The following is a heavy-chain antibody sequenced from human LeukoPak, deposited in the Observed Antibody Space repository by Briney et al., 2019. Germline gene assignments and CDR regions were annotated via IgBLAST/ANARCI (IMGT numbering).Heavy chain of an antibody. D-gene: IGHD6-19*01. Sequence: GGSLRLSCAASGFIFSTFGMRWVRQAPEKGLEWVSLITGSGGNSYYADPVKGRFTISRDNSKNTLYLQMNSLRADDTAVYYCAKDGQRVLYSSGFPYFDYWGRGTLVTVSS. CDR3: AKDGQRVLYSSGFPYFDY. V-gene: IGHV3-23*01. CDR1: GFIFSTFG. CDR2: ITGSGGNS. J-gene: IGHJ4*02.